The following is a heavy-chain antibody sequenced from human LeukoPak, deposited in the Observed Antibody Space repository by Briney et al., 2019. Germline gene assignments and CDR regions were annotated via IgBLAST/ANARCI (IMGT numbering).Heavy chain of an antibody. CDR1: GFTFSSYA. J-gene: IGHJ4*02. Sequence: PGRSLRLSCAASGFTFSSYAMHWVRQAPGKGLEWVAVISYDGSNKYYADSVKGRFTISRDNSKNTLYLQMNSLRAEDTAVYYCARDVKSILLIVVVVAATYYFDYWGQGTLATVSS. V-gene: IGHV3-30-3*01. CDR2: ISYDGSNK. CDR3: ARDVKSILLIVVVVAATYYFDY. D-gene: IGHD2-15*01.